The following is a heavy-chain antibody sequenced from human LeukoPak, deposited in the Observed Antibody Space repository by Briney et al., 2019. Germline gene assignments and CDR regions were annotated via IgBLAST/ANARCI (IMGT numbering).Heavy chain of an antibody. Sequence: PAKSLTLSCAASSFTFSRFVMNWVRQAPGKGLEWVAVIWFDGSDKSYADSVKGRFTIARDNSLNSLYLQMNSLRAEDTAVYYCAEGCLPATVNFFDYWGQGTLVTVSS. D-gene: IGHD4-17*01. CDR1: SFTFSRFV. V-gene: IGHV3-33*06. CDR2: IWFDGSDK. J-gene: IGHJ4*02. CDR3: AEGCLPATVNFFDY.